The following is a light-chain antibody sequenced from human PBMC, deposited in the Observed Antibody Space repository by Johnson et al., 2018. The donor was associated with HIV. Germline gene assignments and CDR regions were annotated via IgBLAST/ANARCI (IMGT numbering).Light chain of an antibody. J-gene: IGLJ1*01. CDR2: DND. CDR3: GTWDSYLTAGV. V-gene: IGLV1-51*01. CDR1: SSNIGSNY. Sequence: QSVLTQPPSVSAAPGQKVTISCSGSSSNIGSNYVSWYQQLPGTAPKLLIYDNDKRPSGISDRFSASKSGTSATLGITGLQTGDEADYYCGTWDSYLTAGVFGSGTKVTVL.